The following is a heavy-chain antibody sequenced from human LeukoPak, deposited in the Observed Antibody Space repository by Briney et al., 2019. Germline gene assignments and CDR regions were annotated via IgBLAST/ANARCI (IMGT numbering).Heavy chain of an antibody. CDR3: AKTTYGYYYYGMDV. V-gene: IGHV4-59*01. D-gene: IGHD1/OR15-1a*01. CDR1: GGSISSYY. CDR2: IYYSGST. Sequence: SETLSLTCTVSGGSISSYYWSWIRQPPGEGLEWIGYIYYSGSTNYNPSLKSRVTISVDTSKNQFSLKLSSVTAADTAVYYCAKTTYGYYYYGMDVWGQGTTVTVSS. J-gene: IGHJ6*02.